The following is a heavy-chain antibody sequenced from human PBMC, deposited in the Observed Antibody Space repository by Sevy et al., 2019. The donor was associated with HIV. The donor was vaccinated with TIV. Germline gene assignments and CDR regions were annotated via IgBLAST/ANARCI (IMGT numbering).Heavy chain of an antibody. D-gene: IGHD2-2*01. CDR2: INESGIT. Sequence: SETLSLTCAVHDGSFSGYYWNWIRQLPGKGLEWIGEINESGITYYNPSLKSRVTISVDTSKKQFSLKLNSVTAADTAVYFCPRSPPVVVVPGAPSWFDPWGQGTLVTVSS. CDR3: PRSPPVVVVPGAPSWFDP. V-gene: IGHV4-34*01. J-gene: IGHJ5*02. CDR1: DGSFSGYY.